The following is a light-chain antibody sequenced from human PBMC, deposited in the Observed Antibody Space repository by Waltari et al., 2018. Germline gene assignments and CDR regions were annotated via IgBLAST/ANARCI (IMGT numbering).Light chain of an antibody. CDR1: SSNIGSSYD. J-gene: IGLJ2*01. Sequence: QSVLTQPPSVSGAPGQRVTISCTGSSSNIGSSYDVQWYQQLPGTAPTLLIYANRNRPSGVPDRFSGSKSGSSASLAITGLRAGDDADYYCQSFDNSLGVAVFGGGTKLTVL. CDR2: ANR. V-gene: IGLV1-40*01. CDR3: QSFDNSLGVAV.